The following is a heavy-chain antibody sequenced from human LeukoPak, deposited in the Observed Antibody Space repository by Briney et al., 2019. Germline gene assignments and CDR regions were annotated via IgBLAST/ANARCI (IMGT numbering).Heavy chain of an antibody. CDR3: ASRTIAARSLFDY. Sequence: PSETLSLTCTVSGGSISSSSYYWGWIRQPPGKGLEWIGSIYYSGSTYYNPSLKSRVTISVDTSKNQFSLKLSSVTAADTAVYYCASRTIAARSLFDYWGQGTLVTVSS. V-gene: IGHV4-39*01. D-gene: IGHD6-6*01. CDR1: GGSISSSSYY. CDR2: IYYSGST. J-gene: IGHJ4*02.